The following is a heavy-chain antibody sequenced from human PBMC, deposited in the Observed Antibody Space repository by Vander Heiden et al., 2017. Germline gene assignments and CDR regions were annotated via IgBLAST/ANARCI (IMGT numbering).Heavy chain of an antibody. CDR2: INWNSGSM. Sequence: EVQVVESGGGLVQPGRSLRHYSAASGFTFDDYAMHWVRQAPGKGLEWVSGINWNSGSMGYADSVQGRFTISRDNAKNSLDLQMSSLRAEDTALYYCAKEVSGAFDIWGQGTMVTVSS. V-gene: IGHV3-9*01. CDR1: GFTFDDYA. J-gene: IGHJ3*02. CDR3: AKEVSGAFDI. D-gene: IGHD2-8*01.